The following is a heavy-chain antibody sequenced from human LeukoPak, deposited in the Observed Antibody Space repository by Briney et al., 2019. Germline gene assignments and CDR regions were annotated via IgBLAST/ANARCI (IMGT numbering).Heavy chain of an antibody. CDR3: ARGSIVVVPAAKYNWFDP. J-gene: IGHJ5*02. D-gene: IGHD2-2*01. CDR1: GYTFTSYD. Sequence: ASVKVSCKASGYTFTSYDINWVRQATGQGLEWMGWMNPNSGNTGYARKFQGRVTMTRNTSISTAYMELSSLRSEDTAVYYCARGSIVVVPAAKYNWFDPWGQGTLVTVSS. CDR2: MNPNSGNT. V-gene: IGHV1-8*01.